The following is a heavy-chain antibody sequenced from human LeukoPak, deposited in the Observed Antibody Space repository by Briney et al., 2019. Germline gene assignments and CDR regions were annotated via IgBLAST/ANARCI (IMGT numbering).Heavy chain of an antibody. CDR1: GYTFTGYY. CDR2: INPNSGGT. CDR3: ATLTGWVGEVGVDY. Sequence: ASLKVSCKASGYTFTGYYMHWVRQAPGQGLEWMGWINPNSGGTNYAQNFQGRFTMTRDTSITTPHMELRRLRSVDTAVYYCATLTGWVGEVGVDYWGQGTLVTVSS. J-gene: IGHJ4*02. D-gene: IGHD3-10*01. V-gene: IGHV1-2*02.